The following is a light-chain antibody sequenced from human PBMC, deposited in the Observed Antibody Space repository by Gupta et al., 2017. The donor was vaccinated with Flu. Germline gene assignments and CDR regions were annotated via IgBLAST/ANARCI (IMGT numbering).Light chain of an antibody. V-gene: IGLV1-44*01. Sequence: RVTISCSGSSSNIGSNNVAWYQQRPGPAPKVLIYSNTLRPSVVPDRFSGSKSGTSASLGISGLEAEDEADYYCSAWDDSLNGYVFGTGTKVTVL. J-gene: IGLJ1*01. CDR3: SAWDDSLNGYV. CDR1: SSNIGSNN. CDR2: SNT.